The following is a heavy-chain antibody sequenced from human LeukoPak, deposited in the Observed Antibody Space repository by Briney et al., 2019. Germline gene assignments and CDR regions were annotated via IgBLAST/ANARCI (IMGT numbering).Heavy chain of an antibody. CDR2: ISYDGSYQ. V-gene: IGHV3-30*18. CDR3: AKAGSSAYFDY. D-gene: IGHD6-6*01. CDR1: GFSFSTYG. Sequence: GGSLRLSCAASGFSFSTYGMHWVRQAPGKELEWVAVISYDGSYQNYADSIKGRFTISRDNSKNTLYLQMNSLRVEDTAVYYCAKAGSSAYFDYWGQGTLVTVSS. J-gene: IGHJ4*02.